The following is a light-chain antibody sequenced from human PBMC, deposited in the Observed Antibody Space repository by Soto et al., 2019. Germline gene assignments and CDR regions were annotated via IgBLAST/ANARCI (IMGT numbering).Light chain of an antibody. Sequence: EIVLTQSPGTLSVSPGEIATLSCRASRSISNNYLAWYQQKPGQAPRLLIYGASKRATDIPDRISGSGSGTNFTLTISRLEPEDFAVYYCHRDGSSISLGQGTRLAIK. CDR2: GAS. CDR3: HRDGSSIS. J-gene: IGKJ5*01. CDR1: RSISNNY. V-gene: IGKV3-20*01.